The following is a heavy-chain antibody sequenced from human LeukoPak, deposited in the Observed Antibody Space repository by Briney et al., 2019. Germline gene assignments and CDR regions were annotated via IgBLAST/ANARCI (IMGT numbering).Heavy chain of an antibody. V-gene: IGHV1-69*05. Sequence: ASVKVSCKASGGTFSSYAISWVRQAPGQGLEWMGGIIPIFGTANYAQKFQGRVTITTDESTSTAYMELSSLRSEDTAVYYCARVYSSSSDYYYYYMDVWGKGTTVTVSS. CDR3: ARVYSSSSDYYYYYMDV. CDR2: IIPIFGTA. J-gene: IGHJ6*03. D-gene: IGHD6-6*01. CDR1: GGTFSSYA.